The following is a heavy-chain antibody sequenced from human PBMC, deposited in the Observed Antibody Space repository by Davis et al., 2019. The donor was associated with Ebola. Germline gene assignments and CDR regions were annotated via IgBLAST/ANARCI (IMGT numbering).Heavy chain of an antibody. CDR2: ISSSSSTI. J-gene: IGHJ6*02. CDR1: GFTFSSYS. D-gene: IGHD3-3*01. V-gene: IGHV3-48*04. Sequence: GESLKISCAASGFTFSSYSMNWVRQAPGKGLEWVSYISSSSSTIYYADSVKGRFTISRDNAKNSLYLQMNSLRAEDTAVYYCARDPVFGVVRGMDVWGQGTTVTVSS. CDR3: ARDPVFGVVRGMDV.